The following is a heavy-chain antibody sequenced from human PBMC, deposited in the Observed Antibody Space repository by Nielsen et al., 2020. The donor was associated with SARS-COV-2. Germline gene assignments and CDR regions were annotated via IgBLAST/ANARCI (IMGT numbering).Heavy chain of an antibody. D-gene: IGHD1-26*01. Sequence: LKISCAASGFTFSSYGMHWVRQAPGKGLEWVAVIWYDGSNKYYADSVKGRFTISRDNSKNTLYLQMNSLRAEDTAVYYCAKDGPRVNSGSYDYYYYMDVWGKGTTVTVSS. V-gene: IGHV3-33*06. CDR3: AKDGPRVNSGSYDYYYYMDV. CDR1: GFTFSSYG. CDR2: IWYDGSNK. J-gene: IGHJ6*03.